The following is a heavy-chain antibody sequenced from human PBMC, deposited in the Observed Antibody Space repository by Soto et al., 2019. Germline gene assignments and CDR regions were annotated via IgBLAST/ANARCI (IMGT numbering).Heavy chain of an antibody. Sequence: SETLSLTCTVSCFSIIISSYYCGWIRQPPGKGLEWIGSIYYSGSTYYNPSLKSRVTISVDTSKNQFSLKLSSVTAADTAVYYCARRFDVARIDPRGQGTLVTVSS. J-gene: IGHJ5*02. V-gene: IGHV4-39*01. CDR1: CFSIIISSYY. CDR3: ARRFDVARIDP. D-gene: IGHD3-9*01. CDR2: IYYSGST.